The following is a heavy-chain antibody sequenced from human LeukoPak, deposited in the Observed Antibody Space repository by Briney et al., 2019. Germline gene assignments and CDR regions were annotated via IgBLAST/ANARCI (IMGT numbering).Heavy chain of an antibody. CDR2: INPNSGGT. V-gene: IGHV1-2*02. Sequence: ASVKVSCKASGYTFTGYYMHWVRQAPGQGLEWMGWINPNSGGTNYAQKFQGRVTMTRDTSISTAYMELSRLRSDDTAVYYCARGPKRPPRFVVVPAAGSFDYWGQGTLVTVSS. D-gene: IGHD2-2*01. J-gene: IGHJ4*02. CDR3: ARGPKRPPRFVVVPAAGSFDY. CDR1: GYTFTGYY.